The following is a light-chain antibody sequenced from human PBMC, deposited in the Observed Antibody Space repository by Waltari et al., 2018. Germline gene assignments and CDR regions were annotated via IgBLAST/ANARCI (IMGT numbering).Light chain of an antibody. CDR1: STDVGGYNL. J-gene: IGLJ2*01. CDR2: EGS. V-gene: IGLV2-23*01. CDR3: CSYAGSHVV. Sequence: QSALTQPASVSGSPGQSTTIPCTGTSTDVGGYNLVSWYQQHPGKAPKLMIYEGSKRPSGVSNRFSGSKSGNTASLTISGLQAEDEADYYCCSYAGSHVVFGGGTKLTVL.